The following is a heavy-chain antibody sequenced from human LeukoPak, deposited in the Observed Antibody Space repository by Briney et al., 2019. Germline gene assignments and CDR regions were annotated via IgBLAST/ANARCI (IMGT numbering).Heavy chain of an antibody. Sequence: SETLSLTCAVSDDSFSSHYWTWIRQPPGKGMEWIGYISYIGSTNYNPSLKSRVTISIDTSRNQFSLRLSSVTAADTAVYYCARDLVTVTKGFDIWGQGTMVSVSS. J-gene: IGHJ3*02. CDR3: ARDLVTVTKGFDI. D-gene: IGHD4-17*01. CDR2: ISYIGST. V-gene: IGHV4-59*11. CDR1: DDSFSSHY.